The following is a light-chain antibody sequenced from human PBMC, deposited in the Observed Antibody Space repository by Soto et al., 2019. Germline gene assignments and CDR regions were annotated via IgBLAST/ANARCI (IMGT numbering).Light chain of an antibody. CDR2: AAS. J-gene: IGKJ1*01. CDR3: QQSYSTPWT. CDR1: QSISSY. Sequence: DIQRTQSPSSLSASVGDRVTITCRASQSISSYLNWYQQKPGKAPKLLIYAASSLQSGVPSRFSGSGSWTDFTLTSSSLQPEDFATYYCQQSYSTPWTCGQGTKVDIK. V-gene: IGKV1-39*01.